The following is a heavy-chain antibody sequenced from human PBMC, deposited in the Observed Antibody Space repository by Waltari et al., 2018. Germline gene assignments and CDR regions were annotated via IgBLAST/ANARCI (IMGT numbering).Heavy chain of an antibody. V-gene: IGHV3-21*01. CDR3: ARHLRDFWSGYYTA. CDR2: ISSSSSYI. CDR1: GFTFSHSD. D-gene: IGHD3-3*01. J-gene: IGHJ5*02. Sequence: EVQLVESGGGLVKPGGSLRLPCAASGFTFSHSDMNWVRPAPGKGLEWDSSISSSSSYIYYADSVKGRFTISRDNAKNSLYLQMNSLRAEDTAVYYCARHLRDFWSGYYTAWGQGTLVTVSS.